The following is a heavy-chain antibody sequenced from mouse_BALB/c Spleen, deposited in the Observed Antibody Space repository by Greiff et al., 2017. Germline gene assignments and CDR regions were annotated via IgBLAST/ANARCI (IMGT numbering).Heavy chain of an antibody. CDR2: ISSGGSYT. J-gene: IGHJ2*01. CDR1: GFTFSSYG. Sequence: EVMLVESGGDLVKPGGSLKLSCAASGFTFSSYGMSWVRQTPDKRLEWVATISSGGSYTYYPDSVKGRFTISRDNAKNTLYLQMSSLKFEDTAMYYCARPYDYDRPYYFDYWGQGTTLTVSS. CDR3: ARPYDYDRPYYFDY. V-gene: IGHV5-6*01. D-gene: IGHD2-4*01.